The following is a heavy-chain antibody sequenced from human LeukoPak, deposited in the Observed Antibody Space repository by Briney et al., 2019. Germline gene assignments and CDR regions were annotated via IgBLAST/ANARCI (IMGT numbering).Heavy chain of an antibody. V-gene: IGHV3-23*01. D-gene: IGHD3-22*01. Sequence: GGSLRLSCAASGFTLSSYAMSWVRQAPGKGLEWVSAISGSGGSTYYADSVKGRFAISRDNSKNTLYLQMNSLRAEDTAVYYCAKGAYYYDSSGYPFDYWGQGTLVTVSS. CDR2: ISGSGGST. CDR3: AKGAYYYDSSGYPFDY. CDR1: GFTLSSYA. J-gene: IGHJ4*02.